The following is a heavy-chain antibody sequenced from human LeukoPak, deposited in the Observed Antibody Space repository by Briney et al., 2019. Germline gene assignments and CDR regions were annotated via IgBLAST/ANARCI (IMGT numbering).Heavy chain of an antibody. CDR3: ARDLDGSRFDY. D-gene: IGHD1-26*01. CDR2: INPNNGVT. Sequence: ASVMVSCKSSGYTFTAYSIHWVRQAPGQGLEWMGRINPNNGVTNYEKKFQGRVAVTGDTSLNTAYMELNRLGSDDTAMYYCARDLDGSRFDYWGQGTLVTVSS. J-gene: IGHJ4*02. CDR1: GYTFTAYS. V-gene: IGHV1-2*06.